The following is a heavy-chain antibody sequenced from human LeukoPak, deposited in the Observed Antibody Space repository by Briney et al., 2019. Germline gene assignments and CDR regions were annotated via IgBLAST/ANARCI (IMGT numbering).Heavy chain of an antibody. CDR1: GFTFSSYA. V-gene: IGHV3-23*01. CDR2: IGGSGDST. Sequence: GGSLRLSCAASGFTFSSYAMTWVRQAPGKGLEWVSGIGGSGDSTYYADSVKGRFTISRDNSKNTLYLQMNSLRAEDTAVYYCAKDHVSLWFGELLSSDYWGQGTLVTVSS. CDR3: AKDHVSLWFGELLSSDY. D-gene: IGHD3-10*01. J-gene: IGHJ4*02.